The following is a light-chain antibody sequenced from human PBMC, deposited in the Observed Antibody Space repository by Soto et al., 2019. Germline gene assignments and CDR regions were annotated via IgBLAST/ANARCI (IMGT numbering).Light chain of an antibody. CDR2: GAS. CDR1: QSVPSDW. J-gene: IGKJ2*01. CDR3: QQYGNFPYT. Sequence: EIVLTQSPGTLSLSPGERATLSCRASQSVPSDWLAWYRHKPGQAPRLLIYGASSMATGVPNRVSGSRSGTDFTLTINRLEPEDFAVYYCQQYGNFPYTFGQGTKLEIK. V-gene: IGKV3-20*01.